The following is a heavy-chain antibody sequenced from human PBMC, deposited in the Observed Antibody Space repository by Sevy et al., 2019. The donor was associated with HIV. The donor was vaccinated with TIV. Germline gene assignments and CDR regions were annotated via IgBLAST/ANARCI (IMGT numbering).Heavy chain of an antibody. J-gene: IGHJ6*02. CDR1: GFTFSSYG. CDR2: IRYDGSNK. D-gene: IGHD5-18*01. CDR3: AKDYSYYLNYYYYYGMDV. Sequence: GGSLRLSCAASGFTFSSYGMHWVRQAPGKGLEWVAFIRYDGSNKYYADSVKGRFTISRDNSKNTLYLQMNSLRAEDTAVYYCAKDYSYYLNYYYYYGMDVWGQGTTVTVSS. V-gene: IGHV3-30*02.